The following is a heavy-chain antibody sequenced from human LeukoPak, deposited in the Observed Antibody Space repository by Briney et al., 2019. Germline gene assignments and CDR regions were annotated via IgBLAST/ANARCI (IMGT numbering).Heavy chain of an antibody. V-gene: IGHV3-7*01. CDR1: GFTFISYW. CDR2: IKQDGSEK. Sequence: GGSLRLSCAASGFTFISYWMSWVRQAPGKGLEWVANIKQDGSEKYYVDSVKGRFTISRDNAKNSLYLQMNSLRAEDTAVYYCASYYFDYWGQGTLVTVSS. J-gene: IGHJ4*02. CDR3: ASYYFDY.